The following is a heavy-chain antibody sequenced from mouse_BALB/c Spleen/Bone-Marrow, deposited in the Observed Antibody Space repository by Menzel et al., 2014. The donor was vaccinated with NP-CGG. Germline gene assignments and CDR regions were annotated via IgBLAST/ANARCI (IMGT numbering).Heavy chain of an antibody. CDR3: ARRDGGPMDY. V-gene: IGHV5-6*02. D-gene: IGHD2-3*01. J-gene: IGHJ4*01. CDR1: GFTFXNYG. Sequence: EVNVVESGGDLVKPGGSLKLSCAASGFTFXNYGMSWVRQTPGKRLEWVATISSGGSYTYYPDSVKGRFTISRDNAKNTLYLQMSSLKSEDTAMYYCARRDGGPMDYWGQGTSVTVSS. CDR2: ISSGGSYT.